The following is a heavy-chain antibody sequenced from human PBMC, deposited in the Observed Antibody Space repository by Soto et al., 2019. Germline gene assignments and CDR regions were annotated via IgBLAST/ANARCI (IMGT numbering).Heavy chain of an antibody. CDR1: GFTFSSYA. CDR2: ISGSGGST. V-gene: IGHV3-23*01. D-gene: IGHD3-3*01. Sequence: GGSLRLSCAASGFTFSSYAMSWVRQAPGKGLEWVSAISGSGGSTYYADSVKGRFTISRDNSKNTLYLQMNSLRAEDTAVYYCAKDSLEWLLGEYYYYYMDCWGKGTTVTVSS. J-gene: IGHJ6*03. CDR3: AKDSLEWLLGEYYYYYMDC.